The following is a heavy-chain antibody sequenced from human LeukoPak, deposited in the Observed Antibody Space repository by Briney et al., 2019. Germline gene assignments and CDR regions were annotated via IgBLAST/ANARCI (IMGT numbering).Heavy chain of an antibody. CDR2: INWNGGST. D-gene: IGHD3-10*01. V-gene: IGHV3-20*01. J-gene: IGHJ4*02. CDR3: ARVTYGSGTYGAFDY. CDR1: GFTFDDYG. Sequence: AGGSLRLSCAASGFTFDDYGMSWVRQAPGKGLEWVSGINWNGGSTGYADSVKGRFTISRDNAKNSLYLQMNSLRAEDTAVYCARVTYGSGTYGAFDYWGQGTLVTVSS.